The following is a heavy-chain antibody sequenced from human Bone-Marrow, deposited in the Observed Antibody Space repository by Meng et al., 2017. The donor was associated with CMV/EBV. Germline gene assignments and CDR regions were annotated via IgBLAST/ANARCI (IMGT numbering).Heavy chain of an antibody. CDR2: IYHSGST. V-gene: IGHV4-4*02. CDR3: ARDPYCGGDCPYYFDY. D-gene: IGHD2-21*02. J-gene: IGHJ4*02. Sequence: GGSISRSNWWSWVRQPPGKGLEWIGEIYHSGSTNYNPSLKSRVTISVDKSKNQFSLKLSSVTAADTAVYYCARDPYCGGDCPYYFDYWGQGTLVTVSS. CDR1: GGSISRSNW.